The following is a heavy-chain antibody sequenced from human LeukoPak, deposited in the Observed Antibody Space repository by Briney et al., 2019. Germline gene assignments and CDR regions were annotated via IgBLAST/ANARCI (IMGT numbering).Heavy chain of an antibody. Sequence: GGSLRLSCAASGFTFSSYSMNWVRQAPGKGLEWVSSISSSSSYIYYADSVKGRFTISRDNAKNSLYLQMNSLRAEDTAVYYCARMVRGVTEPFDYWGQGTLVTVSS. CDR2: ISSSSSYI. CDR3: ARMVRGVTEPFDY. D-gene: IGHD3-10*01. V-gene: IGHV3-21*01. CDR1: GFTFSSYS. J-gene: IGHJ4*02.